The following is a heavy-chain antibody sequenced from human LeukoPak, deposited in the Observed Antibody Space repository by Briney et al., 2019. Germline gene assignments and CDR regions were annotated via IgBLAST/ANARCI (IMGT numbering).Heavy chain of an antibody. CDR2: IIPIFGTA. V-gene: IGHV1-69*13. D-gene: IGHD3-22*01. CDR1: GGTFSSYA. CDR3: ARGYYDSSGYSAEYDY. J-gene: IGHJ4*02. Sequence: SVKVSCKASGGTFSSYAISWVRQAPGQGLEWMGGIIPIFGTANYAQKFQGRVTITADESTSTAYMELSSLRSEDTAVYYCARGYYDSSGYSAEYDYWGQGALVTVSS.